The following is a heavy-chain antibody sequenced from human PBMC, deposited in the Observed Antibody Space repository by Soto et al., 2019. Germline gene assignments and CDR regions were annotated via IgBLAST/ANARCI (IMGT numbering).Heavy chain of an antibody. V-gene: IGHV1-69*13. CDR3: AREVGYGDFSAALLD. CDR1: GGTFSSHS. Sequence: SVKVSCKASGGTFSSHSINWVRQAPGQGLEWMGGIVTLFGTADYAQNFQGRVTITADQSTSTVYMDLSSLRSDDTAVYYCAREVGYGDFSAALLDWGQGTLVTVSS. J-gene: IGHJ4*02. D-gene: IGHD4-17*01. CDR2: IVTLFGTA.